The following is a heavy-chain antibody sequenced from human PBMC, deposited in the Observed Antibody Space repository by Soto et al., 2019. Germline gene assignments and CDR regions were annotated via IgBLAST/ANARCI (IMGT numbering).Heavy chain of an antibody. CDR3: AKDQRQSLVQIDYYYYGMDL. V-gene: IGHV3-30*18. D-gene: IGHD6-19*01. J-gene: IGHJ6*02. CDR1: GFTVRSYG. Sequence: FLRLSCAASGFTVRSYGMHRVRQDPGKRLEWVAVISYDGSNKYYADSVKGRFTISRANSKNTLYLQINSLRPEDTAVYYCAKDQRQSLVQIDYYYYGMDLCGQGPTGTVSS. CDR2: ISYDGSNK.